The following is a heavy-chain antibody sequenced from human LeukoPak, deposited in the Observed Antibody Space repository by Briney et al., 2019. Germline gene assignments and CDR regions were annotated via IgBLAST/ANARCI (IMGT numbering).Heavy chain of an antibody. Sequence: GGSLRLSCAASGFTFSRYDMHWVRQATGKGLEWISSIGTGGNTYYIGSVKGRLTISRENAKSSLYLQMNSLRAGDTAVYYCVRGGEIGFDSWGQGTLVTVSS. D-gene: IGHD3-16*01. J-gene: IGHJ5*01. CDR2: IGTGGNT. CDR3: VRGGEIGFDS. CDR1: GFTFSRYD. V-gene: IGHV3-13*04.